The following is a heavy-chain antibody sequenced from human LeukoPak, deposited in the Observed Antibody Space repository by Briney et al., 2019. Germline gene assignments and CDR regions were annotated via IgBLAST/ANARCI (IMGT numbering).Heavy chain of an antibody. J-gene: IGHJ4*02. V-gene: IGHV1-69*13. Sequence: ASVKVSYKASGDTFSSYAISWVRQAPGQGLEWMGGIIPIFGTANYAQKFHGRVTITADESTSTAYMELSSLRSEDTAVYYCARGRMAGTYVFDYWGQGTLVTVSS. CDR3: ARGRMAGTYVFDY. CDR2: IIPIFGTA. CDR1: GDTFSSYA. D-gene: IGHD6-19*01.